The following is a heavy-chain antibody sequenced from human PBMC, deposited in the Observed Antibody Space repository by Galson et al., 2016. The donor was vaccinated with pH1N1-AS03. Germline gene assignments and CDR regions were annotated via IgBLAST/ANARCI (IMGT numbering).Heavy chain of an antibody. CDR3: AREMLTVTKSFDS. D-gene: IGHD1-20*01. Sequence: SVKVSCKASGYTFTAYYIHWVRQAPGQGLEWVGCINSNTGDTDSAPKFEGLVTMTRDTSISTVYMELSRLRPDDSAEYYCAREMLTVTKSFDSWGQGTLVTVAS. CDR1: GYTFTAYY. J-gene: IGHJ4*02. CDR2: INSNTGDT. V-gene: IGHV1-2*04.